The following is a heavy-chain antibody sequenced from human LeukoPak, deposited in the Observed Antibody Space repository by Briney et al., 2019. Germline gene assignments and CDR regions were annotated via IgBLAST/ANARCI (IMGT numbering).Heavy chain of an antibody. CDR1: GFTFSNYW. J-gene: IGHJ6*02. Sequence: GGSLRLSCAASGFTFSNYWMGWVRQAPGKGLEWVANIKQNGGEKYYVDSVKGRFTISRDNSKNTLYLQMNSLRVDDTAVYYCAKGGWRTGDGMNVWGQGATVTVSS. V-gene: IGHV3-7*03. D-gene: IGHD6-19*01. CDR3: AKGGWRTGDGMNV. CDR2: IKQNGGEK.